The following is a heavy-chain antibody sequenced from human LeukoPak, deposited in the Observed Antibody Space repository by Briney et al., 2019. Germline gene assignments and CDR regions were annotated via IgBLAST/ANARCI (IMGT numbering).Heavy chain of an antibody. CDR3: ARAESGGLVGGDI. J-gene: IGHJ3*02. V-gene: IGHV1-69*04. CDR2: IIPILGIA. D-gene: IGHD6-25*01. Sequence: SVKVSCKGSGGTFSSYAISWVRQAPGQGLEWMGRIIPILGIANYAQKFQGRVTITADKSTSTAYMELSSLRSEDTAVYYCARAESGGLVGGDIWGQGTMVTVSS. CDR1: GGTFSSYA.